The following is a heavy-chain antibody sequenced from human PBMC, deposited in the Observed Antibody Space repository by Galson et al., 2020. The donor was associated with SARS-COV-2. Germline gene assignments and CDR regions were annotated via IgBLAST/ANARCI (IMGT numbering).Heavy chain of an antibody. CDR1: GYTFTSYD. J-gene: IGHJ6*02. CDR3: ARGESIYYDILTGYYKYYYYGMDV. Sequence: ASVKVSCKASGYTFTSYDINWVRQATGQGLEWMGWMNPNSGNTGYAQKFQGRVTMTRNTSISTAYMELSSLRSEDTTVYYCARGESIYYDILTGYYKYYYYGMDVWGRGTTVTVSS. CDR2: MNPNSGNT. D-gene: IGHD3-9*01. V-gene: IGHV1-8*01.